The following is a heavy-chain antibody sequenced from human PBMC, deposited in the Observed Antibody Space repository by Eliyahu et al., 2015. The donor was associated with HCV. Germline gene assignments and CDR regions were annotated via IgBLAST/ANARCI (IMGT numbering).Heavy chain of an antibody. CDR2: ISSNDEK. CDR1: GFSLSNTGMG. J-gene: IGHJ4*02. Sequence: QVTLKESGPVLVKPTETLTLTCTVSGFSLSNTGMGVTWIRQPPGKTLEWLAHISSNDEKSFSPSLKRRLTISKDSSKSQVVLTMTNMDPVDTATYFCARLAKYYDSSGYYRSRYSFDYWGQGTLVAVSS. V-gene: IGHV2-26*01. D-gene: IGHD3-22*01. CDR3: ARLAKYYDSSGYYRSRYSFDY.